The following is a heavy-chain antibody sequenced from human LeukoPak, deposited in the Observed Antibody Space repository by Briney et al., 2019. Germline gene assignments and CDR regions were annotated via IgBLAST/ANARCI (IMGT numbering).Heavy chain of an antibody. CDR1: GGSISSSSYY. D-gene: IGHD1-26*01. CDR2: IYYSGST. V-gene: IGHV4-39*07. CDR3: ARDPLVGATSRAFDI. J-gene: IGHJ3*02. Sequence: PSETLSLTCTVSGGSISSSSYYWGWIRQPPGKGLEWIGSIYYSGSTYYNPSLKSRVTISVDTSKNQFSLKLSSVTAADTAVYYCARDPLVGATSRAFDIWGQGTMVTVSS.